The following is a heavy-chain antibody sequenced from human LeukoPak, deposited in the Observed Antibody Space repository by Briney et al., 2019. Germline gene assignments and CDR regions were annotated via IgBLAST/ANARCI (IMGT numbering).Heavy chain of an antibody. CDR3: ARDGEGNPTDIYSQH. Sequence: SETLSLTCTVSGGPISSSSYYWGWIRQPPGKGLEWIGSIYYSGSTYYNPSLKSRVTISVDRSKNQFSLKLSSVTAADTAVYYCARDGEGNPTDIYSQHWGQGTLVTVSS. CDR2: IYYSGST. V-gene: IGHV4-39*07. J-gene: IGHJ1*01. D-gene: IGHD4-23*01. CDR1: GGPISSSSYY.